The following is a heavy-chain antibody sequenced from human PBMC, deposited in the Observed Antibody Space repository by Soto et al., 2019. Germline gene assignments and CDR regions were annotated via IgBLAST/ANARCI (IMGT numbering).Heavy chain of an antibody. CDR3: ARDRGAAAGKPRYYYFDY. V-gene: IGHV1-69*01. CDR2: IIPIFGTA. Sequence: QVQLVQSGAEVKKPGSSVKVSCKASGGTFSSYAISWVRQAPGQGLEWMGGIIPIFGTANYAQKFQGRVTITADESTSTAYMELSSLRSEDTAVYYCARDRGAAAGKPRYYYFDYWGQGTLVTVSS. CDR1: GGTFSSYA. J-gene: IGHJ4*02. D-gene: IGHD6-13*01.